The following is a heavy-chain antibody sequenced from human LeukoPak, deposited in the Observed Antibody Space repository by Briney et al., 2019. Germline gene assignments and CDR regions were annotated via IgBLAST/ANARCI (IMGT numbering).Heavy chain of an antibody. J-gene: IGHJ3*02. CDR1: GVSFSGYY. V-gene: IGHV4-34*01. Sequence: SETLSLTCAVYGVSFSGYYWSWIRQPPGKGLEWIGEINHSGSTNYNPSLKSRVTISVDTSKNQFSLKLSSVTAADTAVYYCARYCSGGSCYSGAFDIWGQGTMVTVSS. D-gene: IGHD2-15*01. CDR2: INHSGST. CDR3: ARYCSGGSCYSGAFDI.